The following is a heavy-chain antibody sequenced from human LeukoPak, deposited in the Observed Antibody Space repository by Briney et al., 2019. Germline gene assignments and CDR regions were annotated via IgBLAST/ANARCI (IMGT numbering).Heavy chain of an antibody. Sequence: SETLSLTCTVSGGSISSGSYYWSWIRQPAGKGLEWIGRIYTSGSTNYNPSLKSRVTVSVDTSKNQYSLKLYSVTAANTAVYFCARGYGGNSGYWGQGSLVTVPS. CDR3: ARGYGGNSGY. CDR2: IYTSGST. V-gene: IGHV4-61*02. D-gene: IGHD4-23*01. CDR1: GGSISSGSYY. J-gene: IGHJ4*01.